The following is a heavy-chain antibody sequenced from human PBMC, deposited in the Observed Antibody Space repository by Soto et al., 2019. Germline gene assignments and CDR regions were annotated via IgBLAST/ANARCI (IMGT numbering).Heavy chain of an antibody. Sequence: QITLKESGPTLVKPTQTLTLTCTFSGFSLSTSGVGVGWIRQPPGKALEWLALIYWDDDKRYSPSLKSRLTTTKDTSKHPVVLTMTNMDPVDTATYYRARAARYYGSGSYEAWFDPWGQGTLVTVSS. J-gene: IGHJ5*02. CDR2: IYWDDDK. CDR1: GFSLSTSGVG. D-gene: IGHD3-10*01. CDR3: ARAARYYGSGSYEAWFDP. V-gene: IGHV2-5*02.